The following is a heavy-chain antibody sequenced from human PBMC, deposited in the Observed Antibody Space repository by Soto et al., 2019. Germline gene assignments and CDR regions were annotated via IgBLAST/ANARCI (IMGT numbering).Heavy chain of an antibody. D-gene: IGHD6-13*01. J-gene: IGHJ4*02. CDR3: AKEITDSSSWYRNFDY. CDR1: GFTFSSYA. CDR2: ISGSGGST. Sequence: GGSLRLSCAASGFTFSSYAMSWVRQAPGKGLEWVSAISGSGGSTYYADSVKGRFTISRDNSKNTLYLQMNSLRAEDTAVYYRAKEITDSSSWYRNFDYWGQGTLVTVSS. V-gene: IGHV3-23*01.